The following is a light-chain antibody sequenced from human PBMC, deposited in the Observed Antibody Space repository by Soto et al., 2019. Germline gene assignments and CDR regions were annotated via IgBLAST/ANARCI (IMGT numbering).Light chain of an antibody. CDR1: QSVGQS. J-gene: IGKJ1*01. V-gene: IGKV3D-15*01. Sequence: EVVLTQSPGALSLSPGERATLSCRASQSVGQSLAWYQQRPGQAPRLLISGASTRATGIPARFSGSGSGTEFTLTISSLQSEDFAVYYCQQYDNWPPEAAFGQGTKVDIK. CDR3: QQYDNWPPEAA. CDR2: GAS.